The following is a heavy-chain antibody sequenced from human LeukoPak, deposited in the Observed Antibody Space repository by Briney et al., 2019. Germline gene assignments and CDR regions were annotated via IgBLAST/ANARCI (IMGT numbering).Heavy chain of an antibody. Sequence: SETLSLTCAVYGGSFIGYYWSWIRQPPGKGVEWIGEMNHSGSTNYNPSLKSRVTISVDTSKNQFSLKLNSVTAADTAVYYCARGCPGAYSSSRYYYFDYWGQGTLVTVSS. V-gene: IGHV4-34*01. J-gene: IGHJ4*02. D-gene: IGHD6-13*01. CDR2: MNHSGST. CDR1: GGSFIGYY. CDR3: ARGCPGAYSSSRYYYFDY.